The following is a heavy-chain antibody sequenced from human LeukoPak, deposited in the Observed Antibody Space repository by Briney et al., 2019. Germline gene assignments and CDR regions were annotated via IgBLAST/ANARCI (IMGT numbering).Heavy chain of an antibody. CDR1: GYTFSSYG. D-gene: IGHD3-16*01. J-gene: IGHJ4*02. CDR2: ISTYNGNT. CDR3: AKDRSTMIPSGGGY. V-gene: IGHV1-18*01. Sequence: GASVKVSCKASGYTFSSYGINWVRQAPGQGLEWMGWISTYNGNTNYAEKVQGRLTMTTDTSTTTAYMERRSPRSDDTAVYYWAKDRSTMIPSGGGYWGQGTLVTVSS.